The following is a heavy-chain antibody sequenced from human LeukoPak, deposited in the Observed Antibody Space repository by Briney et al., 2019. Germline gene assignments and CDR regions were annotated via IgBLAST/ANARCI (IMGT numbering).Heavy chain of an antibody. Sequence: PSETLSLTCTVSGGSISSYYWSWIRQPPGKGLEWIGYIYYSGSTNYNPSLKSRVTISVDTSKNQFSLKLSSVTAADTAVYYCARHGGGYSFDYWGQGTLVTVSS. D-gene: IGHD3-22*01. J-gene: IGHJ4*02. CDR3: ARHGGGYSFDY. V-gene: IGHV4-59*08. CDR2: IYYSGST. CDR1: GGSISSYY.